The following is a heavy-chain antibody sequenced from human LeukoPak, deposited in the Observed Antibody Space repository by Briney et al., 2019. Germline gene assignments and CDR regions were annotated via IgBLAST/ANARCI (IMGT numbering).Heavy chain of an antibody. Sequence: PGGSLRLSCAASGFTFSTYWMSWVRQAPGKGPEWVANIKQDGSEEYYVDSVKGRFTISRDNAKNSPYLQMNSLRAEDTAVYYCARSNSQARDYYYYMDVWGKGTTVTVSS. D-gene: IGHD1-7*01. CDR2: IKQDGSEE. CDR3: ARSNSQARDYYYYMDV. CDR1: GFTFSTYW. J-gene: IGHJ6*03. V-gene: IGHV3-7*01.